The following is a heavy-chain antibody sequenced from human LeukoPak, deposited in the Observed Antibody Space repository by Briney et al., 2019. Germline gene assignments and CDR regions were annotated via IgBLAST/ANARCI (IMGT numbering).Heavy chain of an antibody. J-gene: IGHJ6*02. D-gene: IGHD3-9*01. V-gene: IGHV1-69*13. CDR3: ARESDDILTGSAYYYYGMDV. Sequence: SSVTVSCKASRGTFSSYAISWVRQAPAQELEWMGGIIPICGTANYAQKFQGRVTITADESTSTAYMELSSVRSEDTAVYYCARESDDILTGSAYYYYGMDVWGQGTTVTGSS. CDR2: IIPICGTA. CDR1: RGTFSSYA.